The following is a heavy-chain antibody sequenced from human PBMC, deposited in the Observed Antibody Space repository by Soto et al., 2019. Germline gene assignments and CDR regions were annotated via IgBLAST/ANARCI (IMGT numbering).Heavy chain of an antibody. CDR1: GYSFTSYG. CDR2: ISAYNGNT. Sequence: QVQLVQSGAEVKKPGASVKVSCKAPGYSFTSYGINWVRQAPGQGLEWMGWISAYNGNTNYAQKLQGRVTMTTDTPTSPGYMELRRLRSEETVVFYCARGTTVAAGSYWGQGTLVTASS. J-gene: IGHJ4*02. V-gene: IGHV1-18*01. CDR3: ARGTTVAAGSY. D-gene: IGHD4-17*01.